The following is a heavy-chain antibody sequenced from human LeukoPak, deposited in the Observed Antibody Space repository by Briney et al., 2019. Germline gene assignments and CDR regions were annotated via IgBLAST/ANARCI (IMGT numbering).Heavy chain of an antibody. CDR3: ARIASGYFADYFDY. CDR1: DGSISGRY. Sequence: SETLSLTCTVSDGSISGRYWSWIRQPAGKGLEWIGRFYTNENTNYNPSLKSRLTMSIDTSNNQFSLRLSSVTAADTAVYYCARIASGYFADYFDYWGQGTLVTVSS. V-gene: IGHV4-4*07. CDR2: FYTNENT. D-gene: IGHD5-12*01. J-gene: IGHJ4*02.